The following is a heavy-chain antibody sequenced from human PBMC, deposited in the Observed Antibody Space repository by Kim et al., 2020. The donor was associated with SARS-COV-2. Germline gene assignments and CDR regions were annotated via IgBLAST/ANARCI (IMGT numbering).Heavy chain of an antibody. Sequence: SETLSLTCTVSGGSISSSSYYWGWIRQPPGKGLEWIGSIYYSGSTYYNPSLKSRVTISVDTSKNQFSLKLSSVTAADTAVYYCARDRALRYFDWLSLNWFDPWGQGTLVTVSS. J-gene: IGHJ5*02. CDR1: GGSISSSSYY. CDR3: ARDRALRYFDWLSLNWFDP. V-gene: IGHV4-39*07. D-gene: IGHD3-9*01. CDR2: IYYSGST.